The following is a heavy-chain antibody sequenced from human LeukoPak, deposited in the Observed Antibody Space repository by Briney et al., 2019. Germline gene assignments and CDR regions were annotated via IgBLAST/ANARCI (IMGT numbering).Heavy chain of an antibody. CDR1: GYTFTGYY. CDR3: ARDPGVGIAAAGGFDY. Sequence: ASVKVSCKASGYTFTGYYMHWMRQAPGQGLEWMGIINPSGGSTSYAQKFQGRVTMTRDTSTSTVYMELSSLRSEDTAVYYCARDPGVGIAAAGGFDYWGQGTLVTVSS. V-gene: IGHV1-46*01. J-gene: IGHJ4*02. CDR2: INPSGGST. D-gene: IGHD6-13*01.